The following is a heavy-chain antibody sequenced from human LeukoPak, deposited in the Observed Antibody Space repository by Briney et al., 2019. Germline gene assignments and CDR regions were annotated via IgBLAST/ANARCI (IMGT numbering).Heavy chain of an antibody. V-gene: IGHV3-21*01. Sequence: GGSLRLSCAASGFTFSSYSMNWVRQAPGKGLEWVSSISSSSGYIYYADSVKGRFTISRDNAKNSLYLQMNSLRAEDTAVYYCARDRSSWSSYYFDYWGQGTLVTVSS. J-gene: IGHJ4*02. CDR1: GFTFSSYS. CDR2: ISSSSGYI. D-gene: IGHD6-6*01. CDR3: ARDRSSWSSYYFDY.